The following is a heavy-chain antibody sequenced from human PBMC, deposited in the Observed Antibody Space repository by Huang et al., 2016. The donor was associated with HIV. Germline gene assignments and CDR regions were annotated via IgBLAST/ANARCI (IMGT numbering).Heavy chain of an antibody. D-gene: IGHD2-15*01. CDR1: GFTFSNFT. CDR3: ARAALGYYDY. V-gene: IGHV3-30*04. Sequence: QVQLVESGGGVVQPGRSLRLSCAASGFTFSNFTMHWVRQAPGKGLKWVSVISYEGSDTYYADSVRGRFTISRDNSKNTLYLQMNSLRAEDTAVYYCARAALGYYDYWGQGTLVTVSS. J-gene: IGHJ4*02. CDR2: ISYEGSDT.